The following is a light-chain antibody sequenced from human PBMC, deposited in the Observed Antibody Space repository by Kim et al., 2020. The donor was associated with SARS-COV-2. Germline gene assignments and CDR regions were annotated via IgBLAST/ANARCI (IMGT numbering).Light chain of an antibody. J-gene: IGLJ3*02. Sequence: GGTVTLTCGLDSGSVATNYYPSWYHQTPGQAPRTLIYSTNPRSSGVPDRFSGSILGNKASLTITGAQADDESDYYCVLYMGSGIWVFGGGTQLTVL. CDR1: SGSVATNYY. CDR3: VLYMGSGIWV. CDR2: STN. V-gene: IGLV8-61*01.